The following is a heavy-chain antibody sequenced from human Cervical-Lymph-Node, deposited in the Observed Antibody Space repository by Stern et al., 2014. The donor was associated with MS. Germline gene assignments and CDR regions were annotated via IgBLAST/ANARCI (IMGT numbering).Heavy chain of an antibody. V-gene: IGHV4-34*01. J-gene: IGHJ4*02. CDR1: GVSFTNYY. CDR2: INHRGTT. D-gene: IGHD6-6*01. CDR3: ARGWSSSYYFDY. Sequence: QVQLQQWGAGLLKPSETLSLACAVYGVSFTNYYWGWIRQSPGKGLEWLGEINHRGTTTYNPSLKSRLTLSVDTSKNQFSLNLTSMTAADTAVYYCARGWSSSYYFDYWSPGALVTVSS.